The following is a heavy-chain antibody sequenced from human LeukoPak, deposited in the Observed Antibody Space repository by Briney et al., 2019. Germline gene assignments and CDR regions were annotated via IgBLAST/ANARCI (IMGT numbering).Heavy chain of an antibody. CDR1: GFTFSSYS. CDR2: ISSSSSYI. D-gene: IGHD6-13*01. J-gene: IGHJ4*02. Sequence: PGGSLRHSCAASGFTFSSYSMNWVRQAPGKGLEWVSSISSSSSYIYYADSVKGRFTISRDNAKNSLYLQMNSLRAEDTAVYYCARGKRVAASAGGYWGQGTLVTVSS. CDR3: ARGKRVAASAGGY. V-gene: IGHV3-21*01.